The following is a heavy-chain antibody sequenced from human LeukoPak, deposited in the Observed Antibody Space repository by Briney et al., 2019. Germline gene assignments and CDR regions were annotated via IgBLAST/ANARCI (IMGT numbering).Heavy chain of an antibody. V-gene: IGHV3-66*01. J-gene: IGHJ4*02. CDR3: ARVAYTSSWGERYYFDY. Sequence: GGSLSLSCVPSGFSLGKNKMSWVGQPPGKGLEWVPVISSAGGAYYADPVKARFTISRDISKNTLFLLMNSLTVEDTAIYYCARVAYTSSWGERYYFDYWGQGTLVTVSS. CDR2: ISSAGGA. CDR1: GFSLGKNK. D-gene: IGHD2-15*01.